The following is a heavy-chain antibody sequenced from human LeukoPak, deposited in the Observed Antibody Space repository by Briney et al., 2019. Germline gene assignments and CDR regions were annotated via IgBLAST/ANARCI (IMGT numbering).Heavy chain of an antibody. CDR3: ARASSGWFGLFDY. J-gene: IGHJ4*02. V-gene: IGHV4-59*01. CDR2: IHDSGSS. Sequence: SETLSLTCTVSGGSISSYYWSWIRQPPGKGLEWIGYIHDSGSSNYNPYLKSRVTMSVDTSSTQSSLKLNSVPTADTALYYCARASSGWFGLFDYWGQGILVTVSS. CDR1: GGSISSYY. D-gene: IGHD6-19*01.